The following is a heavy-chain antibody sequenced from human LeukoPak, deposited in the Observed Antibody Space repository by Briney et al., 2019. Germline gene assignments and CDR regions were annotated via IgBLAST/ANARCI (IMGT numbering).Heavy chain of an antibody. CDR2: ISYDGSNK. Sequence: GGSLRLSCAASGFTFSSYAMHWVRQAPGKGRKGLAVISYDGSNKYYADSVKGRFTISRDNSKNTLYLQMNSLRAEDTAVYYCARDRDASDYGDYVLDYWGQGTLVTVSS. CDR3: ARDRDASDYGDYVLDY. J-gene: IGHJ4*02. D-gene: IGHD4-17*01. V-gene: IGHV3-30-3*01. CDR1: GFTFSSYA.